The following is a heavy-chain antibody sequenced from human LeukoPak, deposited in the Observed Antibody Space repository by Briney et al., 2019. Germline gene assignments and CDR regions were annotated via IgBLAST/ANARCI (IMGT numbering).Heavy chain of an antibody. CDR1: GFTVSSNY. CDR3: AREICGGSCNPPSYMDV. D-gene: IGHD2-15*01. CDR2: IYNDGTT. J-gene: IGHJ6*03. Sequence: PGGSLRPSCAASGFTVSSNYMSWVRQAPGKGLQWVSVIYNDGTTYYADSVKGRFTISRDNSKNMLYLQMNSLRAEHTAVYYCAREICGGSCNPPSYMDVWGNGTTVTVSS. V-gene: IGHV3-53*01.